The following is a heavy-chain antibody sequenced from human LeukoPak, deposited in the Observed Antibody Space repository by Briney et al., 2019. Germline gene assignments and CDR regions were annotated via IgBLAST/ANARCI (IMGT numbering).Heavy chain of an antibody. CDR1: GDSISSDNW. CDR2: ISHSGTT. V-gene: IGHV4-4*02. Sequence: PSGTLSLTCAASGDSISSDNWWNWFRQPPGKGLEWVGEISHSGTTLYNPSLKSRVTISVDKSKNQFSLNLNSVTAADTAVYYCARLGWVEDIVVVPAAVDAFDIWGQGTMVTVSS. D-gene: IGHD2-2*01. CDR3: ARLGWVEDIVVVPAAVDAFDI. J-gene: IGHJ3*02.